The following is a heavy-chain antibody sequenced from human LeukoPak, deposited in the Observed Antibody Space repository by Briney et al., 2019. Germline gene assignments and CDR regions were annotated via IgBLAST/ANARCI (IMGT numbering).Heavy chain of an antibody. D-gene: IGHD3-3*01. CDR3: ARAIFGVVTLDF. CDR2: IYYSGST. Sequence: PSETVPHTCTVSGGSISSSSYYWGWIRQPPGKGLEWIGSIYYSGSTYYNPSLKSRVTISVDTSKNQFSLKLSSVTAADTAVYYCARAIFGVVTLDFWGQGTTVTVSS. V-gene: IGHV4-39*01. J-gene: IGHJ6*02. CDR1: GGSISSSSYY.